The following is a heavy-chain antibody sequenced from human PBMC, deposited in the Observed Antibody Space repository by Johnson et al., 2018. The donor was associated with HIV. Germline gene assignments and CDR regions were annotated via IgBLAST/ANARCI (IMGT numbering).Heavy chain of an antibody. CDR3: AKGRGPPTSFDAFDI. CDR2: IYSGGST. CDR1: GFHVRGDY. V-gene: IGHV3-66*01. J-gene: IGHJ3*02. D-gene: IGHD2/OR15-2a*01. Sequence: VQPVESGGGLIQPGGSLRLSCAASGFHVRGDYMSWVRQAPGQGLQWVSVIYSGGSTYYADSATGRFPISRDNSKHTLYLHMNSLRAEDTAVYYCAKGRGPPTSFDAFDIWGQGTMVTVSS.